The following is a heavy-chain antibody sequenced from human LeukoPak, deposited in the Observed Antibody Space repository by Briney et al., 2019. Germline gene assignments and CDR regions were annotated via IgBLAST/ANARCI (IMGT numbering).Heavy chain of an antibody. CDR3: ASAYSSGWADWFDP. J-gene: IGHJ5*02. CDR2: IYYSGST. Sequence: KPSETLSLTCTVSGGSISSSSYYWGWIRQPPGKGLEWIGSIYYSGSTYCNPSLKSRVTISVDTSKNQFSLKLSSVTAADTAVYYCASAYSSGWADWFDPWGQGTLVTVSS. V-gene: IGHV4-39*01. D-gene: IGHD6-19*01. CDR1: GGSISSSSYY.